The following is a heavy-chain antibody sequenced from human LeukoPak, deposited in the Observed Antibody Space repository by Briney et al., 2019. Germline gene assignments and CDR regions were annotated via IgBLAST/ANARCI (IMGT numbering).Heavy chain of an antibody. CDR2: INPNSGGT. Sequence: ASVKVSCKASGYTFTGYYMHWVRQAPGQGLERMGWINPNSGGTNYAQKFQGRATMTRDTSISTAYMELSRLRSDDTAVYYCARVLVVPAAIYGGGWFDPWGQGTLVTVSS. CDR3: ARVLVVPAAIYGGGWFDP. CDR1: GYTFTGYY. V-gene: IGHV1-2*02. J-gene: IGHJ5*02. D-gene: IGHD2-2*02.